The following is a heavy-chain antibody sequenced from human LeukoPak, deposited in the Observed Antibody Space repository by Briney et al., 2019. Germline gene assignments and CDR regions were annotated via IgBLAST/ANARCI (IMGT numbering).Heavy chain of an antibody. Sequence: SETLSLTCTVSGGSISSYYWSWIRQPAGKGLEWIGRIYTSGSTNYNPSLKSRVTMSVDTSKNQFSLKLSSVTAADTAVYYCARVETSGTSNPILNNYYFDYWGQGTLVTVSS. D-gene: IGHD3-10*01. CDR1: GGSISSYY. J-gene: IGHJ4*02. V-gene: IGHV4-4*07. CDR2: IYTSGST. CDR3: ARVETSGTSNPILNNYYFDY.